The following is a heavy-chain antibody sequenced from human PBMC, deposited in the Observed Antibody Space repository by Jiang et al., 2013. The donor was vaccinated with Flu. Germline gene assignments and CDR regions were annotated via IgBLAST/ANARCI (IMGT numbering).Heavy chain of an antibody. CDR1: GFTFSSYA. Sequence: QLVESGGGLVQPGGSLRLSCAASGFTFSSYAMSWVRQAPGKGLEWVSAISGSGGSTYYADSVKGRFTISRDNSKNTLYLQMNSLRAEDTAVYYCAKGFSGGSCCYWYFDLWGRGTLVTVSS. V-gene: IGHV3-23*04. J-gene: IGHJ2*01. D-gene: IGHD2-15*01. CDR2: ISGSGGST. CDR3: AKGFSGGSCCYWYFDL.